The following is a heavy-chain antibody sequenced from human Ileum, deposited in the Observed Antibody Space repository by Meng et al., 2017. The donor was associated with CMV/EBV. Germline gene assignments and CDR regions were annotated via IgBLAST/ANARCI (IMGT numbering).Heavy chain of an antibody. V-gene: IGHV3-23*01. J-gene: IGHJ5*01. CDR3: AKSGQADHSSGYYFNWFDS. CDR1: FSSYA. CDR2: ISCCDTGT. Sequence: FSSYAMSWVRQAPGEGLEWVSTISCCDTGTYYADSVRGRFTVSRDNSKNTLHVQMDSLGAEGTAVYYCAKSGQADHSSGYYFNWFDSWGQGTLVTVSS. D-gene: IGHD3-22*01.